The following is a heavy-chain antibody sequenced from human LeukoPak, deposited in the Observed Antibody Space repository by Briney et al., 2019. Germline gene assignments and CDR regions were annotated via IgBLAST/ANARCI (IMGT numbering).Heavy chain of an antibody. CDR2: IYHSGST. V-gene: IGHV4-59*08. J-gene: IGHJ4*02. CDR3: ARHWLDSGTPDRFDY. CDR1: GGSISSYY. Sequence: NPSETLSLTCTVSGGSISSYYWSWIRQPPGKGLEWIGYIYHSGSTNYNPSLKSRVTISVDTSKNQFSLKLYSVTAADTAVYYCARHWLDSGTPDRFDYWGQGTLVTVSS. D-gene: IGHD3-10*01.